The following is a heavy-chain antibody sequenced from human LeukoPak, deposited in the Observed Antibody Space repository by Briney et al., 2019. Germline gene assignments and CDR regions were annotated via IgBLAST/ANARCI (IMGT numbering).Heavy chain of an antibody. J-gene: IGHJ4*02. D-gene: IGHD5-18*01. V-gene: IGHV3-66*02. CDR2: IYSGGST. CDR3: ARGVGSYGDY. CDR1: GFTVSSNY. Sequence: GGSLRLSCAAFGFTVSSNYMSWVRQAPGKGLEWVSVIYSGGSTYYADSVKGRFTISRDNSKNTLYLQMNSLRAEDTAVYYCARGVGSYGDYWGQGTLVTVSS.